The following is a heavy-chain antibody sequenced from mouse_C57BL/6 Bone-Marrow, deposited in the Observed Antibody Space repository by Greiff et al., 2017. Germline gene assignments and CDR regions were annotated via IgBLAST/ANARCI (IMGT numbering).Heavy chain of an antibody. D-gene: IGHD2-1*01. CDR3: SSFDGNYFDF. CDR2: IDPEIGDT. Sequence: VQLQQSGAELVRPGASVKLSCTASGFTFTDDYIHWVKQRPEQGLEWIGWIDPEIGDTEYASKFQGKATITSDTSSNTAYLQLRSLASEDTAVYYCSSFDGNYFDFGGQGTRLTVAA. V-gene: IGHV14-4*01. J-gene: IGHJ2*03. CDR1: GFTFTDDY.